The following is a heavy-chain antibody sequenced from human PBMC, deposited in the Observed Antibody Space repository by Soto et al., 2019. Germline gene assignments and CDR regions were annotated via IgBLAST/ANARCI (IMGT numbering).Heavy chain of an antibody. CDR1: GGSISSYY. V-gene: IGHV4-4*07. CDR3: AGNIAAAGRRYYGMDV. Sequence: SETLSLTCTVSGGSISSYYWSWIRQPAGKGLEWIGRISTTETTNYNPSLKSRVSMSLDTSKSQVSLKLSSVTAADAAVYYCAGNIAAAGRRYYGMDVWGQGTTVTVSS. D-gene: IGHD6-13*01. CDR2: ISTTETT. J-gene: IGHJ6*02.